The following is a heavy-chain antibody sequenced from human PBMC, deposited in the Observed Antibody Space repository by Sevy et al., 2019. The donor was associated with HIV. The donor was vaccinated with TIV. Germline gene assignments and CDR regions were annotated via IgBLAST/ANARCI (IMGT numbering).Heavy chain of an antibody. CDR3: AREHTGSFPDF. Sequence: GGSLRLSCAASGFTFRDYPMNWIRQAPGKGLEWLSYISRASDSIYYADSVMGRFTVSRDNAKNSLYLQMDRLSDEDTAIYYCAREHTGSFPDFRGQGTLVTVSS. J-gene: IGHJ4*02. CDR1: GFTFRDYP. CDR2: ISRASDSI. V-gene: IGHV3-48*02. D-gene: IGHD1-26*01.